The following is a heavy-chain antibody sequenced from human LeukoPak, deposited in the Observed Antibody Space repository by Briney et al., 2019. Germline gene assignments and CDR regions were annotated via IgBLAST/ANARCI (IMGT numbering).Heavy chain of an antibody. D-gene: IGHD3-3*01. CDR3: VREVYDGDWFDP. CDR2: ISGNGDST. CDR1: GFIFSSCA. Sequence: GGSLGLSCAASGFIFSSCAMHWVRQAPGKGLEYVAAISGNGDSTYYANSVKGRFTISRDNSKNTLYLQMGSLRAEDMAVYYCVREVYDGDWFDPWGQGTLVTVSS. V-gene: IGHV3-64*01. J-gene: IGHJ5*02.